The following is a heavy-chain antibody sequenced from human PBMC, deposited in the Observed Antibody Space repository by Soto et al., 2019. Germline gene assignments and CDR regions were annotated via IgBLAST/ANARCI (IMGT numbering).Heavy chain of an antibody. CDR1: GGSFSGYY. D-gene: IGHD2-8*01. CDR2: INNSGST. CDR3: AREEVPQWFTKGYYGMDI. J-gene: IGHJ6*02. Sequence: QVQLQQWGAGLLNPSETLSLTCAVYGGSFSGYYWSWIRQPPGKGLEWIGEINNSGSTTYNPSLNSRVTISVDTTKKQFSLRLSSVTAADTAVYYCAREEVPQWFTKGYYGMDIWGQGTTVTVSS. V-gene: IGHV4-34*01.